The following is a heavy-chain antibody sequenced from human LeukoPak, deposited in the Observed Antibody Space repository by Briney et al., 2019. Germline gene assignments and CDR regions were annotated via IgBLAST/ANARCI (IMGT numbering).Heavy chain of an antibody. J-gene: IGHJ4*02. CDR1: GFTVSSNY. D-gene: IGHD5-12*01. CDR2: IYGSGST. CDR3: ARETSGSAGY. Sequence: GGSLRLSCAASGFTVSSNYMSWARQAPGKGLEWVSVIYGSGSTYYTDSVKGRFTISRDNSKNTLYLQMNSLRDGDTAVYYCARETSGSAGYWGQGTLVTVPS. V-gene: IGHV3-53*01.